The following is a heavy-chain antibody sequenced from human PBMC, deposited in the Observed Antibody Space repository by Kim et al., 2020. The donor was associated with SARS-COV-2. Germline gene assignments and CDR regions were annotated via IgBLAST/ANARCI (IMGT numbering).Heavy chain of an antibody. CDR3: ARQGRRSITARTDYFDY. CDR1: GYSFTSYW. J-gene: IGHJ4*02. Sequence: GESLKISCKGSGYSFTSYWIGWVRQMPGKGLEWMGIIYPGDSDTRYSPSFQCQVTISADKSISTAYLQWSSLKASDTAMYYCARQGRRSITARTDYFDYWGQGTLVTVSS. V-gene: IGHV5-51*01. D-gene: IGHD6-6*01. CDR2: IYPGDSDT.